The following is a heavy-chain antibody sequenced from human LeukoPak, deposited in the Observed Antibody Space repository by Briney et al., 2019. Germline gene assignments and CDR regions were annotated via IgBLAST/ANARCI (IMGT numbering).Heavy chain of an antibody. CDR2: ISSSSVI. J-gene: IGHJ4*02. Sequence: GGSLRLSCAPSGFTFSGYNMNWVRQAPGKGREWISYISSSSVIYYADSVKGRFTISRDNAKNSLYLQMNSLRVDDTAVYYCAREGDGSNSGFAYWGQGTLVTVSS. V-gene: IGHV3-48*01. D-gene: IGHD4-23*01. CDR1: GFTFSGYN. CDR3: AREGDGSNSGFAY.